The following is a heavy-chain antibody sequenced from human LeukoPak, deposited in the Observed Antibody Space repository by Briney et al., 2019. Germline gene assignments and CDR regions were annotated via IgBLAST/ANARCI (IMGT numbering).Heavy chain of an antibody. V-gene: IGHV4-34*01. CDR1: GGSFSGYY. J-gene: IGHJ5*02. Sequence: PSETLSLTCAVYGGSFSGYYWSWLRQPPGKGLEWIGEINHSGSTNYNPSLKSRVTISVDTSKNQFSLKLSSVTAADTAVYYCARRMVRGVIRESRFDPWGQGTLVTVSS. CDR3: ARRMVRGVIRESRFDP. D-gene: IGHD3-10*01. CDR2: INHSGST.